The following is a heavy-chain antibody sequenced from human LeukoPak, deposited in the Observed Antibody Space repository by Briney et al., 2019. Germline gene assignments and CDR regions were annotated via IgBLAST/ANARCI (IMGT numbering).Heavy chain of an antibody. D-gene: IGHD3-3*01. J-gene: IGHJ6*03. CDR3: ARDLFGVAITTGYYYYYMDV. CDR1: GGTFSSYA. CDR2: IIPIFGTA. Sequence: SVKVSSKASGGTFSSYAISWVRQAPGQGLEWMGGIIPIFGTANYAQKFQGRVTITTDESTSTAYMELSSLRSEDTAVYYCARDLFGVAITTGYYYYYMDVWGKGTTVTVSS. V-gene: IGHV1-69*05.